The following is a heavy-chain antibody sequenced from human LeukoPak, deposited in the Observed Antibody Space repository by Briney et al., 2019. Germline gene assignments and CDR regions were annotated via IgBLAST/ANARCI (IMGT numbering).Heavy chain of an antibody. CDR3: ARGNGNYDFWSGNYYYYMDV. CDR2: MNPNSCNR. Sequence: APVKVSCKSSGYTFTSYDINWVRQATGQGLEWMGFMNPNSCNRGNAQKVQGRVTMTRNTSISTAYMELSSLRSEDTAVYYCARGNGNYDFWSGNYYYYMDVWGKGTTVTVSS. J-gene: IGHJ6*03. CDR1: GYTFTSYD. V-gene: IGHV1-8*01. D-gene: IGHD3-3*01.